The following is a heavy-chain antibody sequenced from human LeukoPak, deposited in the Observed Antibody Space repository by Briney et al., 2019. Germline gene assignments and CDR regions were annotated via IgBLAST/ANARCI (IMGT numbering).Heavy chain of an antibody. J-gene: IGHJ4*02. D-gene: IGHD1-26*01. CDR2: ISSSSSTI. Sequence: ASVKVSCKASRYTFSSYSMNWVRQAPGKGLEWVSYISSSSSTIYYADSVKSRFTISRDNAKNSLYLQMNSLRAEDTAVYYCARRGAHEYWGQGTLVTVSS. V-gene: IGHV3-48*01. CDR3: ARRGAHEY. CDR1: RYTFSSYS.